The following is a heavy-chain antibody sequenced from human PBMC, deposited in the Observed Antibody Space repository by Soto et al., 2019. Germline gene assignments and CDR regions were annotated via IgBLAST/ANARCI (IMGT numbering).Heavy chain of an antibody. J-gene: IGHJ4*01. CDR1: GYTFTSNA. D-gene: IGHD3-22*01. Sequence: QVQLVQSGAEVKKPGASVKISCKASGYTFTSNAMHWVRQAPGQRLEWMGWINAGNGNTKYSQKFQGRVTITRDTSATTAYMELSNLTSEDTALYYCAREGYDSSSYPFGYWGHGTLVTGSS. V-gene: IGHV1-3*01. CDR2: INAGNGNT. CDR3: AREGYDSSSYPFGY.